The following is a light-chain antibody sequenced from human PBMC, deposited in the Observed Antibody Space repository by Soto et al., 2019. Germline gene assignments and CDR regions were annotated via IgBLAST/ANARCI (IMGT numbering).Light chain of an antibody. CDR1: QSVNNRY. Sequence: ESVLTQSPDTLSLSPGERATLSCRASQSVNNRYLAWYQQKAGQAPRLLIYGASSRATGIPDRFSGSGSGTDFTLTISRLEPEDFAVYYCQQYGSTPRTFGQGTKVDIK. CDR2: GAS. J-gene: IGKJ1*01. CDR3: QQYGSTPRT. V-gene: IGKV3-20*01.